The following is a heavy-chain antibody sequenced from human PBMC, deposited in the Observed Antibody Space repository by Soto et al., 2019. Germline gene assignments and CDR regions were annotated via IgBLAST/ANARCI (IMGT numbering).Heavy chain of an antibody. CDR1: GFTFSSYG. V-gene: IGHV3-30*18. CDR3: AKEHRTGWYYFDY. D-gene: IGHD6-19*01. CDR2: KSYDGSNQ. Sequence: QVQLVESGGGVVQPGRSLRLSCAASGFTFSSYGMHWVRQAPGKGLEWVAVKSYDGSNQYYTDSVKGRFTISRDNSRDTLYLQMNSLRAEDTALYYCAKEHRTGWYYFDYWGQGTLVTVSS. J-gene: IGHJ4*02.